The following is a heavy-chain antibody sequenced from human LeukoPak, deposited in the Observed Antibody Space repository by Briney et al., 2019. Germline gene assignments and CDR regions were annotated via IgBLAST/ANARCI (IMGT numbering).Heavy chain of an antibody. CDR1: GGTFSSYA. J-gene: IGHJ1*01. D-gene: IGHD6-13*01. CDR3: ARASSSWRSYFQH. CDR2: IIPIFGTA. V-gene: IGHV1-69*05. Sequence: SVKVSCKASGGTFSSYAISWVRQAPGQGLEWMGGIIPIFGTANYAQKFQGRVTITTDESTSAAYMELSSMRSEDTAVYYCARASSSWRSYFQHWGQGTLVTVSS.